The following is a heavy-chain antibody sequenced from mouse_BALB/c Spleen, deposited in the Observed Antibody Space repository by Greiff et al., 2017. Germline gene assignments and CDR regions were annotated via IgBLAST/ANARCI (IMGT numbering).Heavy chain of an antibody. CDR1: GYSFTGYF. J-gene: IGHJ1*01. CDR3: GRSSGGGHYYGTGIYWYFDV. Sequence: EVKLQESGPELVKPGASVKISCKASGYSFTGYFMNWVKQSHGKSLEWIGRINPYNGDTFYNQKFKGKATLTVDKSSSTAHMELLSLTSEDSAVYYCGRSSGGGHYYGTGIYWYFDVWGAGTTVTVSS. V-gene: IGHV1-37*01. CDR2: INPYNGDT. D-gene: IGHD1-2*01.